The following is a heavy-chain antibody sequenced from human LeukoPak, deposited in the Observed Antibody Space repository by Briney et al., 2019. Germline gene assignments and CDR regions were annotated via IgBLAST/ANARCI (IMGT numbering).Heavy chain of an antibody. CDR1: GGSINSYY. CDR3: ARTSRHFYGSGSNLTPWPADMDV. CDR2: IYYSGST. D-gene: IGHD3-10*01. V-gene: IGHV4-59*01. Sequence: ASETLSPTCTVSGGSINSYYWTWIRQPPGKGLEWIGYIYYSGSTHYNPSLNSRVTISMDTSKNHFSLKLSSVTAADTAIYYCARTSRHFYGSGSNLTPWPADMDVWGQGTKVTVSS. J-gene: IGHJ6*02.